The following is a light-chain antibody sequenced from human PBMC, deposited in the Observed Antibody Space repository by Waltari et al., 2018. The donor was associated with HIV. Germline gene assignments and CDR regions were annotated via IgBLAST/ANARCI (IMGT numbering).Light chain of an antibody. V-gene: IGLV3-1*01. CDR2: QEN. CDR1: KLVIKY. CDR3: QAWDSSNVV. J-gene: IGLJ3*02. Sequence: SFKLTQPPSVPLSPGPTAGTTCSGDKLVIKYACCYQQKPGQSPGLVIDQENKRPSVIPQRFAGSNSGNTATLTISGTQAMDEADYYCQAWDSSNVVFGGGTKLTVL.